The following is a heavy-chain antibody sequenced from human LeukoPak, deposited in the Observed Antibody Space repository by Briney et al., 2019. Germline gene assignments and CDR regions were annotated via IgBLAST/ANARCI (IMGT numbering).Heavy chain of an antibody. CDR1: GGSITSANW. J-gene: IGHJ6*03. V-gene: IGHV4-4*02. CDR3: ARDANGSDLHYYHMDV. D-gene: IGHD6-25*01. Sequence: SETLSLTCAVSGGSITSANWWSWVRQSPGKGLEWIGEIYHTGNTNYNPSLNSRVSISLDTSKNQFSLRLASVTAADTAVYFCARDANGSDLHYYHMDVWGKGTTVTVSS. CDR2: IYHTGNT.